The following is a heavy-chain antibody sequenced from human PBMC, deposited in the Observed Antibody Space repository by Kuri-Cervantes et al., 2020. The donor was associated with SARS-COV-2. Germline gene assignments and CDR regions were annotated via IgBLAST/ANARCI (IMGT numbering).Heavy chain of an antibody. CDR1: AGSISGSSYY. D-gene: IGHD3-9*01. Sequence: GSLRLSCSVSAGSISGSSYYWGWIRQAPGKGLEWIGNMYYGGSTYYNPSLKSRVTTSVDTSQKLFSLNLSSVTAADTAVYYCARQSFDIMTGLYPGFDDWGRGTLVTVSS. CDR3: ARQSFDIMTGLYPGFDD. CDR2: MYYGGST. J-gene: IGHJ4*02. V-gene: IGHV4-39*07.